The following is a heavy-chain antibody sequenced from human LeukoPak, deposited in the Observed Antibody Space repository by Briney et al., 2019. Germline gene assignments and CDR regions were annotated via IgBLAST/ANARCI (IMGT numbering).Heavy chain of an antibody. CDR1: GFTFSSYA. J-gene: IGHJ4*02. V-gene: IGHV3-64*03. D-gene: IGHD6-19*01. CDR3: VKDPAVAGTRYFDY. CDR2: ISSNGGST. Sequence: GGSLRLSCSASGFTFSSYAMHWVRQAPEKGLEYVSAISSNGGSTYYADSVKGRFTISRDTSKNTLYLQMSCLRAEDTAVYYCVKDPAVAGTRYFDYWGQGTLVTVSS.